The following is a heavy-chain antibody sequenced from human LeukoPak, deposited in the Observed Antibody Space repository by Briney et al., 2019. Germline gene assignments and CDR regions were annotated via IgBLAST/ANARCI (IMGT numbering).Heavy chain of an antibody. CDR1: GGSFSDYY. D-gene: IGHD3-3*01. CDR3: ARASRFLVRYYMDV. J-gene: IGHJ6*03. Sequence: PSETLSLTYAVYGGSFSDYYWSWIRQPPRKGLEWIGEINHSGSTNYNPSLKSRVTISVDTSKTQFSLKLSSVTAADTAVYYCARASRFLVRYYMDVWGKGTTVTVSS. V-gene: IGHV4-34*01. CDR2: INHSGST.